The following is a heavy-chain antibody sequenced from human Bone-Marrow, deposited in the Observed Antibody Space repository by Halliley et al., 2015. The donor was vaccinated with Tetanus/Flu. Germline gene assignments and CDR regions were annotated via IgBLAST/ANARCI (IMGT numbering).Heavy chain of an antibody. CDR3: VRDREWDLRIYFDP. J-gene: IGHJ4*02. CDR2: FYHGGNT. CDR1: GYSITSGYH. D-gene: IGHD1-26*01. V-gene: IGHV4-38-2*02. Sequence: TLSLTCAVSGYSITSGYHWGWIRQSPAKGLEWIGSFYHGGNTYYNPSLKSRVTISEDTSKNHFSLHLSSVTAADTAVYYCVRDREWDLRIYFDPWGQGTVVTVSS.